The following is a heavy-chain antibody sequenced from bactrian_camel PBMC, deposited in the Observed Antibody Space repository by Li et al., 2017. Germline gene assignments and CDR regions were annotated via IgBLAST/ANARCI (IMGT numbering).Heavy chain of an antibody. D-gene: IGHD3*01. CDR2: IDRGGST. J-gene: IGHJ4*01. V-gene: IGHV3S53*01. Sequence: VQPGGSLRLSCAASGFTTGTYCIGWFRHAPRKEREGVAAIDRGGSTFYADSVKGRFTISVNNAKNTITLQMNSLKPEDTATYYCKALNRPTWSIGLVDYWGQGTQVTV. CDR3: KALNRPTWSIGLVDY. CDR1: GFTTGTYC.